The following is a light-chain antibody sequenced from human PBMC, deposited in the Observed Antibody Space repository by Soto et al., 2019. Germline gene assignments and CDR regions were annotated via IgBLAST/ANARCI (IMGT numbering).Light chain of an antibody. Sequence: AIRMTQSPSSLSASPGDRVTISCRASQGISSYLAWYQQKPGKAPKLLIYGASTLQSGVTSRFSGSGSGTDFTLTISSVQSEDFATYCCQQYSTYPPLTFGGGTKVEIK. CDR3: QQYSTYPPLT. J-gene: IGKJ4*01. CDR2: GAS. V-gene: IGKV1-8*01. CDR1: QGISSY.